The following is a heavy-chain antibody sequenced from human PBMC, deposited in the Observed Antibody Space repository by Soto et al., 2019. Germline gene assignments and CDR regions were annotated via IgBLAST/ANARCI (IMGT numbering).Heavy chain of an antibody. Sequence: ASVKVSCKASGGTFSSYAISWVRQAPGQGLEWMGGIIPIFGTANYAQKFQGRVTITADESTSTAYMELSSLRSEDTAVYYCAKGFELERFDYWGQGTLVTVSS. J-gene: IGHJ4*02. V-gene: IGHV1-69*13. CDR3: AKGFELERFDY. CDR1: GGTFSSYA. D-gene: IGHD1-1*01. CDR2: IIPIFGTA.